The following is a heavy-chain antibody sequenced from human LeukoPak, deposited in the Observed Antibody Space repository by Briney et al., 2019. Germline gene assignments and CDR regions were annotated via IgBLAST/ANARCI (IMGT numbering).Heavy chain of an antibody. D-gene: IGHD3-16*02. Sequence: SETLSLTCTVSGGSISSYYWSWIRQPPGKGLEWVGYIYYSGSTNYNPSLKSRVTISVDTSKNQFSLKLSSVTAADTAVYYCARDRRGFVWGSYRYDYWGQGTLVTVSS. CDR2: IYYSGST. CDR3: ARDRRGFVWGSYRYDY. V-gene: IGHV4-59*01. J-gene: IGHJ4*02. CDR1: GGSISSYY.